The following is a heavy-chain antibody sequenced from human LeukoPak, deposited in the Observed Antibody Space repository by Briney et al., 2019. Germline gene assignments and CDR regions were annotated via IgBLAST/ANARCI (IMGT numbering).Heavy chain of an antibody. Sequence: SETLSLTCAVYGGFFSGNFWSWIRQPPGKRLEWIGEINHSGSTNYNPSLKSRVTMLVDTSKNQFSLKLSSVTAADTAVYYCARFYLGDDAFDIWGQGTMVTVSS. CDR1: GGFFSGNF. V-gene: IGHV4-34*01. CDR3: ARFYLGDDAFDI. D-gene: IGHD7-27*01. CDR2: INHSGST. J-gene: IGHJ3*02.